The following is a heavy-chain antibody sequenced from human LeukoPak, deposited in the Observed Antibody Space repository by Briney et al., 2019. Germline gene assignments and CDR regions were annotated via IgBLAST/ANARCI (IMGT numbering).Heavy chain of an antibody. D-gene: IGHD5-24*01. CDR2: ISHDERNK. V-gene: IGHV3-30*04. CDR3: ARPSPPGDGYNPPDY. CDR1: GFNFDNFA. Sequence: QSGGSLRLSCVASGFNFDNFAMHWVRQPLGKGLEWVAVISHDERNKYYADSMKGRITISRDNSKNTLFLQMNNLRTEDTAVYFCARPSPPGDGYNPPDYWGQGTLVTVSS. J-gene: IGHJ4*02.